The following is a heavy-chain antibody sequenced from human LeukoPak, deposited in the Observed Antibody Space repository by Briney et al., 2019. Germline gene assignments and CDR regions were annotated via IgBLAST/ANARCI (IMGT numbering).Heavy chain of an antibody. Sequence: KPSETLSLTCSVSGGYISSYYWSWIRQPAGKGLEWIGYIYYSGNTNYNPSLKSRVTISVDTSKNQFSLKLSSVTAADTAVYYCARDQASGWYRWFDPWGQGTLVTVSS. CDR3: ARDQASGWYRWFDP. V-gene: IGHV4-59*01. CDR2: IYYSGNT. CDR1: GGYISSYY. D-gene: IGHD6-19*01. J-gene: IGHJ5*02.